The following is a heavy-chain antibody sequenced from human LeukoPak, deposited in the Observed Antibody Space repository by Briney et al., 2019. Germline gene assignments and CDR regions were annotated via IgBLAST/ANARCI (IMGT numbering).Heavy chain of an antibody. J-gene: IGHJ4*02. V-gene: IGHV3-15*01. CDR3: TTGLLVRYFDWLPDFDY. CDR1: GFTFSNAW. D-gene: IGHD3-9*01. CDR2: IKSKTDGGTT. Sequence: GGSLRLSCAASGFTFSNAWMSWVRQAPGKGLEWVGRIKSKTDGGTTDYAAPVKGRFTISRDDSKNTLYLQMNSLKTEDTAVYYCTTGLLVRYFDWLPDFDYWGQGTLVTVSS.